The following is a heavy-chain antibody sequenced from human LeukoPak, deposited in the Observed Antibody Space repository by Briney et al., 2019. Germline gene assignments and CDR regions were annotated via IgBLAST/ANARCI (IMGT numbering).Heavy chain of an antibody. Sequence: QPGGSLRLSCAASGFPFSSYAISWVRQAPGKGLEWVAAINGGGDNTYYADSVRGRFTISRDNSKSTLILQMNGLRGEDTALYYCAKDLWSVAVSGLDHWGQGTRVTVSS. J-gene: IGHJ4*02. CDR2: INGGGDNT. CDR1: GFPFSSYA. V-gene: IGHV3-23*01. D-gene: IGHD3-3*01. CDR3: AKDLWSVAVSGLDH.